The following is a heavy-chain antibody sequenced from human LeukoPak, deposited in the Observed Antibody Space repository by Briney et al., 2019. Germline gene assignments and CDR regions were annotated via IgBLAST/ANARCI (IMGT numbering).Heavy chain of an antibody. CDR1: GFTIGSYW. Sequence: PGESLRLSCAGSGFTIGSYWMSWVRQAPGKGLEWVANIRQDGSEKYYVDSVKGRLTISRDNAKNSLYLQMNSLRAEDTGIYYCARAGYYGDDAFDLWGQGTMVTVSS. J-gene: IGHJ3*01. D-gene: IGHD2/OR15-2a*01. CDR3: ARAGYYGDDAFDL. CDR2: IRQDGSEK. V-gene: IGHV3-7*01.